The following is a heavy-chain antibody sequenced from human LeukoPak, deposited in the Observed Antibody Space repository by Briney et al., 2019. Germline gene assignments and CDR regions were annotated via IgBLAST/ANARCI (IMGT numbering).Heavy chain of an antibody. CDR1: GFNFSDYD. CDR3: ARVVGSGSYSDY. Sequence: GRSLRLSCTATGFNFSDYDMSWIRQAPGNGLEWVSYISSSGSTIYNADSVKGRFTMSRDNAKSSLYLQMNRLRAEDTAVYYCARVVGSGSYSDYWCQGTLVTVSS. J-gene: IGHJ4*02. CDR2: ISSSGSTI. D-gene: IGHD3-10*01. V-gene: IGHV3-11*04.